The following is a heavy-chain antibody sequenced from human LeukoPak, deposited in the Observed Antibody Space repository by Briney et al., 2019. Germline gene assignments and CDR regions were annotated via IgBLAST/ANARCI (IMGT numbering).Heavy chain of an antibody. J-gene: IGHJ4*02. CDR2: ISYDAIHT. CDR3: ARGGAPYGSGTYYRRTHFDY. V-gene: IGHV3-30*09. D-gene: IGHD3-10*01. CDR1: GFTFENYA. Sequence: GGSLRLFCVASGFTFENYAMHWVRQAPGKGLEWLAVISYDAIHTYYADSVKGRFAISRDNSKNTLYLQMNSLRDEDTAVHYCARGGAPYGSGTYYRRTHFDYWGQGTLVTVSS.